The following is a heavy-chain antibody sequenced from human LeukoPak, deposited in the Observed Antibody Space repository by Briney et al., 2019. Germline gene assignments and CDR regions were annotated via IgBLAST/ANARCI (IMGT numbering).Heavy chain of an antibody. CDR3: ARSRLTGYYHFDY. D-gene: IGHD3-9*01. CDR2: INHSGST. CDR1: GGSISSSSYY. V-gene: IGHV4-39*07. J-gene: IGHJ4*02. Sequence: TSETLSLTCTVSGGSISSSSYYWSWTRQPPGKGLEWIGEINHSGSTNYNPSLKSRVTISVDTSKNQFSLKLSSVTAADTAVYYCARSRLTGYYHFDYWGQGTLVTVSS.